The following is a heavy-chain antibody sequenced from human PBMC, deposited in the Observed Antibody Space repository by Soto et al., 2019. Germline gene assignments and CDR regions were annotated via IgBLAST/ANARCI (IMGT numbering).Heavy chain of an antibody. J-gene: IGHJ4*02. V-gene: IGHV1-18*01. CDR3: ARDYSRYFDWSPVDYFDY. CDR1: GYTFTSYG. D-gene: IGHD3-9*01. CDR2: ISAYNGNT. Sequence: ASVKVSCKASGYTFTSYGISWVRQAPGQGLEWMGWISAYNGNTNYAQKLQGRVTMTTDTSTSTAYMELRSLRSDDTAVYYCARDYSRYFDWSPVDYFDYWGQGTLVTVSS.